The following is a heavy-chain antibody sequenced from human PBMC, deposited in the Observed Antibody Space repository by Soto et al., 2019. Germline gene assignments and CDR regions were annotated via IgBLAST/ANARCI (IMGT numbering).Heavy chain of an antibody. J-gene: IGHJ6*03. CDR1: GYTFTSYA. Sequence: ASVKVSCKASGYTFTSYAMHWVRQAPGQRLEWMGWINAGNGNTKYSQKFQGRVTITRDTSASTAYMELSSLRSEDTAVYYCARGGYYGSGSYSRRPYYYMDVWGKGTTVTVSS. CDR2: INAGNGNT. D-gene: IGHD3-10*01. V-gene: IGHV1-3*01. CDR3: ARGGYYGSGSYSRRPYYYMDV.